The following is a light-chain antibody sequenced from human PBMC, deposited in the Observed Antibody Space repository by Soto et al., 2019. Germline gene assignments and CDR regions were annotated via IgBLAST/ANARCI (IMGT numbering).Light chain of an antibody. CDR3: PHYGSSPIT. CDR1: QSINTY. V-gene: IGKV3-11*01. CDR2: DAS. J-gene: IGKJ5*01. Sequence: EDVVRQSPATLSLSPGEGATLSCRASQSINTYLAWYQQKPGQAPRLLIYDASNRATGIPARFSGSGSGTDFTLTICSLEPEDFALYYCPHYGSSPITFGQGTRLEIK.